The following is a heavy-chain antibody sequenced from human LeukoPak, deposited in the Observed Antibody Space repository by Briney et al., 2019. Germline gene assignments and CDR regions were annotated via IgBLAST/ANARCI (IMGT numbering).Heavy chain of an antibody. Sequence: AASVKVSCKVSGYTLTELSMHWVRQAPGKGLEWMGGFDPEDGETIYAQKFQGRVTMTEDTSTDTAYMELSRLRSEDTAVYYCAIVSNYYGSGSYFPTYYMDVWGKGTTVTISS. CDR3: AIVSNYYGSGSYFPTYYMDV. D-gene: IGHD3-10*01. CDR2: FDPEDGET. CDR1: GYTLTELS. V-gene: IGHV1-24*01. J-gene: IGHJ6*03.